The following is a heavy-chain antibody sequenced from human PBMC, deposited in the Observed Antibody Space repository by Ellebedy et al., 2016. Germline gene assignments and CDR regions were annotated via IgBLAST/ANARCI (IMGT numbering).Heavy chain of an antibody. CDR3: ARFSTSGWYMDV. J-gene: IGHJ6*02. CDR2: MYHSGSS. Sequence: SETLSLTXAVSGGAITDSNWWTWVRPSPGKRLEWIGEMYHSGSSNYSPSLKSRTTISLDKTNNTFSLKMTSVTAADTATYYCARFSTSGWYMDVWGQGTTVTVSS. D-gene: IGHD6-13*01. V-gene: IGHV4-4*02. CDR1: GGAITDSNW.